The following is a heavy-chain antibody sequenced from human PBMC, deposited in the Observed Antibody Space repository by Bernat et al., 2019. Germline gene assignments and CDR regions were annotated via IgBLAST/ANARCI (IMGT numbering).Heavy chain of an antibody. CDR2: IYYSGST. J-gene: IGHJ5*02. CDR3: ASHGGWFDP. Sequence: QVQLQESGPGLVKPSETLSLTCSISGGSISSYYWSWIRQPPGKGLEWIGYIYYSGSTNYNPSLKSRVTISVDTSKNQVSLKLSSVTAADSAVYYCASHGGWFDPWGQGILVTVSS. V-gene: IGHV4-59*08. CDR1: GGSISSYY. D-gene: IGHD3-10*01.